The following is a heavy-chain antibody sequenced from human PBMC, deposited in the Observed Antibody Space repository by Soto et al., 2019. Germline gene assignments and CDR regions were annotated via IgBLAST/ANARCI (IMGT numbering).Heavy chain of an antibody. CDR1: GGTFSSYA. CDR3: ARSYLSGYGGYSYGPFDY. Sequence: QVQLVQSGAEVKKPGSSVKVSCKASGGTFSSYAISWVRQAPGQGLEWMGGLIPIFGTANYAQKFQGRVTITADESTSTAYMELSSLRSEDTAVYYCARSYLSGYGGYSYGPFDYWGQGTLVTVSS. D-gene: IGHD5-18*01. V-gene: IGHV1-69*01. J-gene: IGHJ4*02. CDR2: LIPIFGTA.